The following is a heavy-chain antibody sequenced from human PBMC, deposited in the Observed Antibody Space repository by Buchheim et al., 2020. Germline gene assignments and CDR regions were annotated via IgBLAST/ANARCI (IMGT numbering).Heavy chain of an antibody. J-gene: IGHJ6*02. CDR3: GRVVDCSSGTCHSGVVTMDV. Sequence: EVQLVQSGAEVKKPGESLKISCKASGYSFTSDWIGWVRQVPGKGLEWVAVFYPDDSDSRYNPSFQGQVTISADKSSNTAYLQWASLKASDSAIYYCGRVVDCSSGTCHSGVVTMDVWGQGTT. CDR2: FYPDDSDS. CDR1: GYSFTSDW. V-gene: IGHV5-51*01. D-gene: IGHD1-26*01.